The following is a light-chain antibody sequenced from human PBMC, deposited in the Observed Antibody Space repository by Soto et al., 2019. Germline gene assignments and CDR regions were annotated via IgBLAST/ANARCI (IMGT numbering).Light chain of an antibody. J-gene: IGKJ1*01. CDR1: QRISVW. CDR2: KAS. V-gene: IGKV1-5*03. CDR3: KQYTSSPTQ. Sequence: MQITHAPSTLSASVGDRVTITFRAGQRISVWLALYQEKAGKAPNLLIYKASGLESGVPSRFRGSGSETEFTLKISGLQPGDSETYSCKQYTSSPTQFGKGPXVDIK.